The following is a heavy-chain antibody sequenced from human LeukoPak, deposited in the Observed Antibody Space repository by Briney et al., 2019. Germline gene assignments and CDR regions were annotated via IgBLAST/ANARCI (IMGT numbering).Heavy chain of an antibody. CDR1: GFTFSNFW. D-gene: IGHD3-22*01. J-gene: IGHJ1*01. CDR2: IWYDGSNK. Sequence: GGSLILSCAASGFTFSNFWMNWARQAPGKGLEWVAVIWYDGSNKYYADSVKGRFTISRDNSKNTLYLQMNSLRAEDTAVYYCARAYYYDSSGYPSGYFQHWGQGTLVTVSS. CDR3: ARAYYYDSSGYPSGYFQH. V-gene: IGHV3-33*08.